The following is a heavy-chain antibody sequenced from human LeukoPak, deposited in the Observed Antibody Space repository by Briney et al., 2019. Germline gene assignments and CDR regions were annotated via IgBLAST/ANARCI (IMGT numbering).Heavy chain of an antibody. V-gene: IGHV1-69*06. D-gene: IGHD2-15*01. CDR2: IIPIFGTA. Sequence: SVKLFCKASVGTLGRYAISLVRRAPGPALEWMGGIIPIFGTANYAQKFQGRVTITADKSTSTAYMELSSLRSEDTAVYYCARSLRRDAFDIWGQGTMVTVSS. J-gene: IGHJ3*02. CDR1: VGTLGRYA. CDR3: ARSLRRDAFDI.